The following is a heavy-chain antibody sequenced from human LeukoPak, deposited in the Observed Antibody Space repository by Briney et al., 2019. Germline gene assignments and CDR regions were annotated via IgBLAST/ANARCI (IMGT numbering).Heavy chain of an antibody. V-gene: IGHV3-43*01. D-gene: IGHD2-8*01. CDR3: TKDIGHMLHERGLFDY. J-gene: IGHJ4*02. Sequence: ISWDGGSTYYADSVKGRFTISRDNSKNSLYLQMNSLRTEDTALYYCTKDIGHMLHERGLFDYWGQGTLVTVSS. CDR2: ISWDGGST.